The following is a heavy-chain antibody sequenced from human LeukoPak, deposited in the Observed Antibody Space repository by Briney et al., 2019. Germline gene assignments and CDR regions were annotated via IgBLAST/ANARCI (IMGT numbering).Heavy chain of an antibody. Sequence: GGSLRLSCAASGFTFSSYGMSWVRQAPGKGLEWVSVISGSGGTTYYADSVKGRFTISRDKSKNTLYLQMNSLRAEDTAVYYCARSIVGATDYWGQGTLVTVSS. D-gene: IGHD1-26*01. V-gene: IGHV3-23*01. J-gene: IGHJ4*02. CDR1: GFTFSSYG. CDR3: ARSIVGATDY. CDR2: ISGSGGTT.